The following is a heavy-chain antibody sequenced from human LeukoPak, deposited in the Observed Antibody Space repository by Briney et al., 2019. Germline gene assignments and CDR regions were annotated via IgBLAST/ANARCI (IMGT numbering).Heavy chain of an antibody. V-gene: IGHV1-24*01. Sequence: ASVKVSCKVSGYPLTELSMHWVRQAPGKGLEWMGGFDPEDGETIYAQKFQGRVTMTEDTSTDTAYMELSSLRSEDTAVYYCATEGGGRYCSSTSCYDNYYGMDVWGQGTTVTVSS. CDR2: FDPEDGET. CDR3: ATEGGGRYCSSTSCYDNYYGMDV. D-gene: IGHD2-2*01. CDR1: GYPLTELS. J-gene: IGHJ6*02.